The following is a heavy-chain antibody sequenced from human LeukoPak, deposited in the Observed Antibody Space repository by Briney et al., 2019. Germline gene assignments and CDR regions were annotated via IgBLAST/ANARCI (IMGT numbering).Heavy chain of an antibody. CDR3: ARDRWGTYGGRIIDY. CDR2: IIPILGIA. CDR1: GGTFSSYA. D-gene: IGHD2-8*01. V-gene: IGHV1-69*04. Sequence: EASVKVSCKASGGTFSSYAISWVRQAPGQGLEWMGRIIPILGIANYAQKFQGRVAITADKSTSTAYMELSSLRSEDTAVYYCARDRWGTYGGRIIDYWGQGTLVTVSS. J-gene: IGHJ4*02.